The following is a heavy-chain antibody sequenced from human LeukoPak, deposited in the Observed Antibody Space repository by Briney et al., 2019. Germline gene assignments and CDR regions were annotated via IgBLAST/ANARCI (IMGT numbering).Heavy chain of an antibody. D-gene: IGHD6-19*01. CDR3: ARAPSSGWYDY. Sequence: PGGSLRLSCEASGFTFSAYAMTWVRQAPGKGLEYVSAISSDGGSAYYANSVKGRFIISRDNSKNTLYLQMGSLRAEDMAVYYCARAPSSGWYDYWGQGTLVTVSS. V-gene: IGHV3-64*01. CDR2: ISSDGGSA. CDR1: GFTFSAYA. J-gene: IGHJ4*02.